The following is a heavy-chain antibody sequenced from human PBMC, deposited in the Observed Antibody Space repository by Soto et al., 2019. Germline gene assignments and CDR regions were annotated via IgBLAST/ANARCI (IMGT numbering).Heavy chain of an antibody. CDR3: ARGLFWSGYQEFDY. D-gene: IGHD3-3*01. J-gene: IGHJ4*02. CDR2: INHSGST. CDR1: GGSFSGYY. Sequence: NPSETLSLTCAVYGGSFSGYYWSWIRQPPGKGLEWIGEINHSGSTNYNPSLKSRVTISVDTSKNQFSLKLSSVTAADTAVYYCARGLFWSGYQEFDYWGQGTLVTVSS. V-gene: IGHV4-34*01.